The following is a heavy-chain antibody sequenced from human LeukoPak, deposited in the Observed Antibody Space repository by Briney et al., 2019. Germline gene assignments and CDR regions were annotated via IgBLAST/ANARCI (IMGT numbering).Heavy chain of an antibody. Sequence: GGSLRLSCAASGFTFSTYSMNWVRQAPGKGLEWVSAISGSGGSTYYADSVKGRFTISRDNSKNTLYLQMNSLRAEDTAVYYCAKDLLTEYGWFDPWGQGTLVTVSS. CDR3: AKDLLTEYGWFDP. CDR2: ISGSGGST. CDR1: GFTFSTYS. D-gene: IGHD3-9*01. V-gene: IGHV3-23*01. J-gene: IGHJ5*02.